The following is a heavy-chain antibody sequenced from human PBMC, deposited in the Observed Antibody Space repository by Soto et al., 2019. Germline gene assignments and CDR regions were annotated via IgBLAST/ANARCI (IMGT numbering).Heavy chain of an antibody. V-gene: IGHV3-53*01. J-gene: IGHJ3*02. Sequence: LRLSCAASGFTVNSNYMILVRQAPVKGLEWVSVIYIGGNTYYADSVKGRFTISRDNSKTMVYLQMNSLRVEDTAVYYCARAVDYYGSTGYYYDRAFDIWGQGTMVTVSS. CDR3: ARAVDYYGSTGYYYDRAFDI. D-gene: IGHD3-22*01. CDR2: IYIGGNT. CDR1: GFTVNSNY.